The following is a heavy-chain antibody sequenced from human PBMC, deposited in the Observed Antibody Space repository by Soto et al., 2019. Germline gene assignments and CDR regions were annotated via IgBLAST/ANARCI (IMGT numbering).Heavy chain of an antibody. V-gene: IGHV3-33*01. CDR1: GFTFSSYG. J-gene: IGHJ3*02. D-gene: IGHD6-19*01. CDR3: ARDRGIAVAGTRPDAFDI. Sequence: QVQLVESGGGVVQPGRSLRLSCAASGFTFSSYGMHWVRQAPGKGLEWVAVIWYDGSNKYYADSVKGRFTISRDNSKNTLYLQMNSLRAEDTAVYYCARDRGIAVAGTRPDAFDIWGQGTMVTVSS. CDR2: IWYDGSNK.